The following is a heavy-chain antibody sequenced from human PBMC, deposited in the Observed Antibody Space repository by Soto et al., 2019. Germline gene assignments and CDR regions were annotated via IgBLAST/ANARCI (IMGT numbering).Heavy chain of an antibody. CDR2: IWYDGSNK. D-gene: IGHD5-12*01. CDR1: GFTFSSYG. Sequence: QVQLVESGGGVVQPGRSLRLSCAASGFTFSSYGMHWVRQAPGKGLEWVAVIWYDGSNKYYADSVKGRFTISRDNSKNTLYLQMNSRRAEDTAVYYCATGGYSGYDAASYDYWGQGTLVTVSS. J-gene: IGHJ4*02. CDR3: ATGGYSGYDAASYDY. V-gene: IGHV3-33*01.